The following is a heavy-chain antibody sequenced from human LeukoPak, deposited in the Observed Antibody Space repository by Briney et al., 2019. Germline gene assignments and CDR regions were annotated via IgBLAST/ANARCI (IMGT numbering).Heavy chain of an antibody. Sequence: PSETLSHTCTVSGGSISSYYWSWIRQPPGKGLEWIGFIYYSGATNYNPSLKSRVTMSVDTSKDWFSLKLTSVTAADTAMYYCASHYSGYNWGIDYWGQGTLVTVSS. CDR1: GGSISSYY. CDR2: IYYSGAT. D-gene: IGHD5-12*01. J-gene: IGHJ4*02. CDR3: ASHYSGYNWGIDY. V-gene: IGHV4-59*01.